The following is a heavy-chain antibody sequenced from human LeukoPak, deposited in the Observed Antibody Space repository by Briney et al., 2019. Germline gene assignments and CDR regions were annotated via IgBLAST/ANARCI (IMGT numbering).Heavy chain of an antibody. V-gene: IGHV3-21*01. Sequence: PGGSLRLSCAASGFTFSSYSMNWVRQAPGKGLEWVSSISSSSSYIYYADSVKGRFTISRDNAKNSLYLQMNSLRAEDTAVYYCARGATVTTNNWFDPWXQGXLVTXSS. J-gene: IGHJ5*02. CDR3: ARGATVTTNNWFDP. CDR2: ISSSSSYI. CDR1: GFTFSSYS. D-gene: IGHD4-17*01.